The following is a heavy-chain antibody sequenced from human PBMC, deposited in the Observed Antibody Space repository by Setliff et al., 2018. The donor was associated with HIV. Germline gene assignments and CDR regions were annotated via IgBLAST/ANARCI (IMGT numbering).Heavy chain of an antibody. Sequence: GGSLRLSCVGTGFTFDDHIMHWVRQVPGRGLEWVSLISENGGRANYADSVKGRFTVSRDNRKSSRFLEMNQLTAEDTALYYCVKGPILTGHQLNYYYYGMDVWGQGTMVTVSS. V-gene: IGHV3-43*01. D-gene: IGHD3-9*01. CDR2: ISENGGRA. J-gene: IGHJ6*02. CDR3: VKGPILTGHQLNYYYYGMDV. CDR1: GFTFDDHI.